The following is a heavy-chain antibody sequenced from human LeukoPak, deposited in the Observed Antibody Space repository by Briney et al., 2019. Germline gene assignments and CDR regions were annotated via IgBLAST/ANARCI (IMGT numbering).Heavy chain of an antibody. D-gene: IGHD3-22*01. J-gene: IGHJ4*02. CDR3: ARDKTYDSSGPEDY. CDR1: GFTFSIYT. V-gene: IGHV3-30-3*01. CDR2: ISYDGSNK. Sequence: GSLRLSCAASGFTFSIYTMHWVRQAPGKGLEWVAVISYDGSNKYYADSVKGRFTISRDNSKNTLYLQMNSLRAEDTAVYYCARDKTYDSSGPEDYWGQGTLVTVSS.